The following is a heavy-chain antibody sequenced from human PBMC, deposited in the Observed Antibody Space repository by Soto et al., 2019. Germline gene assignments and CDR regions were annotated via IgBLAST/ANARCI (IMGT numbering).Heavy chain of an antibody. CDR3: AGWGPDYVFHLDN. D-gene: IGHD3-16*01. CDR1: GSTFSSYA. V-gene: IGHV1-69*13. J-gene: IGHJ4*02. Sequence: SVKVSCKASGSTFSSYAFSWVLQAPGQGLEWMGGIIPIFGTANYPQKFQGRVTISADESTSTAYMELSSLRSEDTAVYYCAGWGPDYVFHLDNWGQGTLVTVSS. CDR2: IIPIFGTA.